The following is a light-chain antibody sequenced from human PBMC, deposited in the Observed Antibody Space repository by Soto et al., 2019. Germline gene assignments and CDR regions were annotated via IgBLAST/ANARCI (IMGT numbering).Light chain of an antibody. Sequence: EIVLTQSPGTLSLSPGERATLSCRASQSVSSSYLAWYQQKPGQAPRLLIYDTSSRATAIPDKFSGSGSGTDFTLTISRLEPEDFAVYYCQQYGSSRLTFGPGTKVDIK. CDR2: DTS. CDR3: QQYGSSRLT. V-gene: IGKV3-20*01. CDR1: QSVSSSY. J-gene: IGKJ3*01.